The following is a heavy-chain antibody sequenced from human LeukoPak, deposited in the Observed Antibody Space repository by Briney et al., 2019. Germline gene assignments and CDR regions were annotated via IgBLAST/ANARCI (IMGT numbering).Heavy chain of an antibody. CDR1: GGSISSYY. Sequence: SETLSLTCTVSGGSISSYYWSWIRQPPGKGLEWIGYIYYSGSTNYNPSLKSRVTISVDTSKNQFSLKLSSVTAADTAVYYCARDRIAVAGRLWFDPWGQGTLVTVSS. CDR3: ARDRIAVAGRLWFDP. D-gene: IGHD6-19*01. V-gene: IGHV4-59*01. CDR2: IYYSGST. J-gene: IGHJ5*02.